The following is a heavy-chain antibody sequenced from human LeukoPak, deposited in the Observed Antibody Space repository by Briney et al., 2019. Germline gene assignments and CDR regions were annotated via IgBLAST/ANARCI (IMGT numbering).Heavy chain of an antibody. CDR3: ARRAMITFGGVIVSFRDY. D-gene: IGHD3-16*02. Sequence: SETLSPTCTVSGGSISSSSYYWGWIRQPPGKGLEWIGSIYYSGSTYYNPSLKSRVTISVDTSKNQFSLKLSSVTAADTAVYYCARRAMITFGGVIVSFRDYWGQGTLVTVSS. CDR2: IYYSGST. CDR1: GGSISSSSYY. J-gene: IGHJ4*02. V-gene: IGHV4-39*01.